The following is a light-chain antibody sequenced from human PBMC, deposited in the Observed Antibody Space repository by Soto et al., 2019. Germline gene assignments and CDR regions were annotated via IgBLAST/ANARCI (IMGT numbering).Light chain of an antibody. CDR3: QQLNS. Sequence: DLQLTQSPSFLSASVGDRVTITCRASQGISSYLAWYQQKPGKAPKLLIYAASTLQSGVPSRFSGSGSGTEFTLTIIILQPEDFATYYCQQLNSFGGGTKVEIK. V-gene: IGKV1-9*01. CDR1: QGISSY. J-gene: IGKJ4*01. CDR2: AAS.